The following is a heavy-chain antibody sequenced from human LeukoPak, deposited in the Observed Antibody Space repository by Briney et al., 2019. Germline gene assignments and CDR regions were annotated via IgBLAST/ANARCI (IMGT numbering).Heavy chain of an antibody. D-gene: IGHD4-17*01. V-gene: IGHV3-48*04. J-gene: IGHJ4*02. CDR1: GFTFSSYS. CDR2: ISSSGSTT. Sequence: GGSLRLSCAASGFTFSSYSMNWVCQAPGTGLEWVSYISSSGSTTFYADSVKGRFTISRDNAKNSLYLQMSSLRAENTALYYCARIRTTVTTLDYWGQGSLVTVSS. CDR3: ARIRTTVTTLDY.